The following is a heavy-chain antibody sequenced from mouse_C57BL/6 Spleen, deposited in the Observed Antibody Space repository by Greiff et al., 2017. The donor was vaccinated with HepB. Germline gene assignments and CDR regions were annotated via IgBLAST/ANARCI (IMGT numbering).Heavy chain of an antibody. Sequence: VQLQQSGPELVKPGASVKISCKASGYSFTSYYIHWVKQRPGQGLEWIGWIYPGSGNTKYNEKFKGKATLTADTSSSTAYMQLSSLPSEDSAVYYCASPYYYGSSLYAMDYWGQGTSVTVSS. CDR1: GYSFTSYY. J-gene: IGHJ4*01. D-gene: IGHD1-1*01. CDR3: ASPYYYGSSLYAMDY. CDR2: IYPGSGNT. V-gene: IGHV1-66*01.